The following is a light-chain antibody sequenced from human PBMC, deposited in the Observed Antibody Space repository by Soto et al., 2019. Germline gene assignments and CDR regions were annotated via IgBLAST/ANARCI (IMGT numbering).Light chain of an antibody. CDR3: ISYTSSSTWV. J-gene: IGLJ3*02. CDR2: EVS. Sequence: QSALTQPASVSGSPGQSITIYCNGTSSDVGAYNYVSWYQQHPGKAPKLMIYEVSNRPSGVSDRFSGSRSGNTASLTISGLQAEDESDYYCISYTSSSTWVFGGGTKLTVL. V-gene: IGLV2-14*01. CDR1: SSDVGAYNY.